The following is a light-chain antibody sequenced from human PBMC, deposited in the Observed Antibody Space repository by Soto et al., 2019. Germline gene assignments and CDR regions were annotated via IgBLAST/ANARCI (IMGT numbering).Light chain of an antibody. J-gene: IGKJ1*01. V-gene: IGKV3-15*01. CDR3: QPLGP. Sequence: EMVMTQSPATLSVSPGERATLSCRASQSVGSNLAWYQQKPGQAPRLLISGASTRATGIPARFSGSGSGTEFTLIISSLQSEDFAVYSCQPLGPFGQGTKVEIK. CDR1: QSVGSN. CDR2: GAS.